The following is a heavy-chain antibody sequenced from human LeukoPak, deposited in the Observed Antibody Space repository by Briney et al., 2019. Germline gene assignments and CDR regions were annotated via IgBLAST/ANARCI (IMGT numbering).Heavy chain of an antibody. CDR2: INHSAST. J-gene: IGHJ5*02. CDR1: GGSFSGYY. CDR3: ARERGRPIFGVVKHWFDP. V-gene: IGHV4-34*01. D-gene: IGHD3-3*01. Sequence: SETLSLTCAVYGGSFSGYYWSWIRQPPGKGLEWIGEINHSASTNYNPSLKSRVTISLDTSKNLFSLKLSSVTAADTAVYYCARERGRPIFGVVKHWFDPWGQGNLVTVSS.